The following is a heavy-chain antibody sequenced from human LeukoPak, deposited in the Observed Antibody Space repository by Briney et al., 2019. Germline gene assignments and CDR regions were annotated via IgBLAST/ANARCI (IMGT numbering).Heavy chain of an antibody. CDR1: GYTFTNYV. V-gene: IGHV7-4-1*02. CDR2: INTNTGNP. D-gene: IGHD2-2*01. Sequence: GASVKVSCKASGYTFTNYVMNWVRQAPGQGLEWMGWINTNTGNPTYAQGFTGRFVFSLDTSVSTAYLQISSLEAEDTAVYYCATSRNWAFDDWGQGTLVTVSA. J-gene: IGHJ4*02. CDR3: ATSRNWAFDD.